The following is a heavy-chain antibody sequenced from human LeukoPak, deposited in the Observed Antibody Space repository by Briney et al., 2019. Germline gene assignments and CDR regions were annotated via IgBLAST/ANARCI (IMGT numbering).Heavy chain of an antibody. D-gene: IGHD2-15*01. V-gene: IGHV3-30*02. J-gene: IGHJ4*02. CDR2: IQFDKNDK. Sequence: GGSLRLSCAASGFTFSTYGMHWVRQAPGRGLEWVAFIQFDKNDKYYADSVKGRFTISRDNAKNSLYLQMNSLRAEDTAVYCARDGSYVLRYFDYWGQGTLVTVSS. CDR1: GFTFSTYG. CDR3: ARDGSYVLRYFDY.